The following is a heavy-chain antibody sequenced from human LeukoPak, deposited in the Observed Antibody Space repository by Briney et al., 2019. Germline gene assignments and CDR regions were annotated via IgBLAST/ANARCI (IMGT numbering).Heavy chain of an antibody. V-gene: IGHV4-39*01. CDR1: GGSISSSSYY. Sequence: PSETLSLTCTVSGGSISSSSYYWGWIRQPPGKGLEWIGSIYYSGSTYYNPSLKSRVTISVDTSKNQFSLKLSSVTAADTAVYYCARNRDSLYYDYVWGSYRYVKYYFDYWGQGTLVTVSS. J-gene: IGHJ4*02. D-gene: IGHD3-16*02. CDR3: ARNRDSLYYDYVWGSYRYVKYYFDY. CDR2: IYYSGST.